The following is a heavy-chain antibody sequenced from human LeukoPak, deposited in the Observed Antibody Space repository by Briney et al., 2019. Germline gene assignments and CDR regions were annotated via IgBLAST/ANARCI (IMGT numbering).Heavy chain of an antibody. J-gene: IGHJ4*02. D-gene: IGHD4-17*01. CDR2: GFYSGSA. CDR3: ARLRGAMTPVTSDFDY. Sequence: SECLSLTCTVSGGSISGSSYYWAWIRQPPGKGLEWVGSGFYSGSAYYNPSLKSRLTISVDTSKNQFSLDLRSVTAADTAVYYCARLRGAMTPVTSDFDYWGQGIRVTVSS. CDR1: GGSISGSSYY. V-gene: IGHV4-39*01.